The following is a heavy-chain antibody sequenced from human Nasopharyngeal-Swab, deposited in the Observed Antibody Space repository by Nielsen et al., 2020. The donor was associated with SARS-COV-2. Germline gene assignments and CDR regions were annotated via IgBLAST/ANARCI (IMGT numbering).Heavy chain of an antibody. CDR1: GGFISSSSYY. D-gene: IGHD3-10*01. V-gene: IGHV4-39*01. Sequence: SETLSLTCTVSGGFISSSSYYWGWIRKPPGKGLEWIGTIYYSGSTYYNPSLKSRVTISVDTSKNQFSLRLSSATAADTAVCYCARQPPYYYGSGSYMTWFDPWGQGTLVTVSS. CDR2: IYYSGST. J-gene: IGHJ5*02. CDR3: ARQPPYYYGSGSYMTWFDP.